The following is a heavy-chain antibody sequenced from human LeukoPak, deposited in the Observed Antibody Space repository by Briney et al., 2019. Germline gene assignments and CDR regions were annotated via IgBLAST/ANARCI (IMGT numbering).Heavy chain of an antibody. CDR1: GGSISSYY. CDR2: IYYSGST. D-gene: IGHD1-26*01. J-gene: IGHJ4*02. CDR3: ARHGGSNGPFT. V-gene: IGHV4-59*08. Sequence: PSETLSLTCTVSGGSISSYYWSWIRQPPGKGLEWIGYIYYSGSTNYNPSLKSRVTISVDTSKNQFSLNLSSVTAADTAVYYCARHGGSNGPFTWGQGTLITVSS.